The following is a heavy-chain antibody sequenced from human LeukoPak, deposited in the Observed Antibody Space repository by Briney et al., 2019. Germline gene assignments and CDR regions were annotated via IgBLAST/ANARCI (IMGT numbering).Heavy chain of an antibody. D-gene: IGHD2-8*01. J-gene: IGHJ4*02. V-gene: IGHV3-74*01. Sequence: PGGSLRLSCAVPGVTSGFTFSSRWMHWVRQAPGKGLEWVSVTKNDGSSTNYADSVRGRFTVSRDNAQNTVYLEMNSLRVEDTAIYYCHPLAYASKWGQGTLVTVSS. CDR1: GFTFSSRW. CDR3: HPLAYASK. CDR2: TKNDGSST.